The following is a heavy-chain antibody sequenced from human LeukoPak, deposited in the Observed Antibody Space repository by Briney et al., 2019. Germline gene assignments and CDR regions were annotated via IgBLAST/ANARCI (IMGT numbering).Heavy chain of an antibody. CDR3: AELGITMIGGV. CDR1: GFTFSSYG. D-gene: IGHD3-10*02. CDR2: ISGSGGTI. J-gene: IGHJ6*04. V-gene: IGHV3-23*01. Sequence: GGSLRLSCAASGFTFSSYGMSWVRQAPGKGLEWVSTISGSGGTINYADSVKGRFTISRDNAKNSLYLQMNSLRAEDTAVYYCAELGITMIGGVWGKGTTVTISS.